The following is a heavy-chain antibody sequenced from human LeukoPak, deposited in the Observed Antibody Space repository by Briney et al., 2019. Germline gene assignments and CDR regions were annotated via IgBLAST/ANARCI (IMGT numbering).Heavy chain of an antibody. CDR2: ISSSSYI. D-gene: IGHD3-10*01. CDR3: ARGPNRDRSGSPT. J-gene: IGHJ5*02. Sequence: GGSLRLSCAASGFTFSSYSMNWVRQAPGKGLKWVSSISSSSYIYYADSVKGRFTISRDNAKNSLYLQMNSLRAEDTAVYYCARGPNRDRSGSPTWGQGTLVTVSS. CDR1: GFTFSSYS. V-gene: IGHV3-21*01.